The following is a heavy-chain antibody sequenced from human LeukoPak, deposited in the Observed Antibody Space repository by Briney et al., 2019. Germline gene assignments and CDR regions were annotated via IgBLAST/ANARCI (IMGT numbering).Heavy chain of an antibody. V-gene: IGHV4-31*01. CDR3: ARTFLSHLWFPP. CDR2: IYYSGST. J-gene: IGHJ5*02. CDR1: GGSISSGGYY. D-gene: IGHD2-21*01. Sequence: SETLSLTCTVSGGSISSGGYYWSWVRQHPGKGVEWIGYIYYSGSTYYNPSLKSQFSRAVDTSKNQFSLKLSSVTAADTAVYYCARTFLSHLWFPPWGQGPLVTVSS.